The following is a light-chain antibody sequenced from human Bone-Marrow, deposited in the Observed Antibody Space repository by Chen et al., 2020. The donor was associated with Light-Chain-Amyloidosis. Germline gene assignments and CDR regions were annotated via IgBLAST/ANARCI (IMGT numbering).Light chain of an antibody. CDR2: DVS. Sequence: QAALTQPRSVSGSPGQSVSISCTGTSSDVGGYDFVSWYQKHPVKAPKLSIYDVSKRPSGVPDRFSGSKSGNTDSLTISGLQADNEADYYCCSYAGSYSLYVFGSGTKVTVL. J-gene: IGLJ1*01. CDR3: CSYAGSYSLYV. CDR1: SSDVGGYDF. V-gene: IGLV2-11*01.